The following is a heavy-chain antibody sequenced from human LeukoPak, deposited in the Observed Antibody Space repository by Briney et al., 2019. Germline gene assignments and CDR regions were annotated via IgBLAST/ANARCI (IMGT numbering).Heavy chain of an antibody. J-gene: IGHJ4*02. CDR2: INHSGST. D-gene: IGHD1-26*01. CDR3: ARHTKGNSGSYLNVPYYFDY. Sequence: SETLSLTCAVYGGSFSGYYWSWIRQPPGKGLEWIGQINHSGSTKYNPSLKRRVTISVDTSKNQFSLKLSSVTAADTAVYYCARHTKGNSGSYLNVPYYFDYWGQGTLVTVSS. CDR1: GGSFSGYY. V-gene: IGHV4-34*01.